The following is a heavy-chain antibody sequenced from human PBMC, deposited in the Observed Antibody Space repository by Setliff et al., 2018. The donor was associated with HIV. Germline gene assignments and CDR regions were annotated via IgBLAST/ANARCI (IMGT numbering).Heavy chain of an antibody. CDR2: ISWNSGTI. CDR3: TRDPEGVYPPYNYYFYMDV. V-gene: IGHV3-9*01. CDR1: GFTFDDCA. D-gene: IGHD2-8*01. Sequence: GGSLRLSCAASGFTFDDCAMHWVRQAPGKGLEWVSGISWNSGTIGYAGSVKGRFTISRDNAKNSLYLQMNSLRAEDTAVYYCTRDPEGVYPPYNYYFYMDVWGKGTTVTVSS. J-gene: IGHJ6*03.